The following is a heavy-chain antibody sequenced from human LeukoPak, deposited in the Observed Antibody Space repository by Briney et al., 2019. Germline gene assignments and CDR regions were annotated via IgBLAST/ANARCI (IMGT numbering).Heavy chain of an antibody. J-gene: IGHJ4*02. CDR1: GFTFSSYG. Sequence: GRSLRLSCAASGFTFSSYGMHWVRHAPAKGLDVVAVIWYDGSNKYYADSAKGRFTISRDNSKNTLYLQMNSLRAEDTAVYYCARDRGAYGDYLPVDYWGQGTLVAVSS. CDR2: IWYDGSNK. V-gene: IGHV3-33*08. D-gene: IGHD4-17*01. CDR3: ARDRGAYGDYLPVDY.